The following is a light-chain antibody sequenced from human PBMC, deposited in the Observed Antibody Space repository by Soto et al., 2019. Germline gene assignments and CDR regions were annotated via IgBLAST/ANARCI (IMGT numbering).Light chain of an antibody. CDR1: SSNIGAGYD. Sequence: QPVLTQPPSVSGAPGQRVTISCTGSSSNIGAGYDVHWYQQLLGTAPKLLIYGNSNRPSGVPDRFSGSKSGTSASLAITGLQAEDEADYYCQSYDSSLSGSRVFGGGTKVTVL. J-gene: IGLJ3*02. CDR2: GNS. CDR3: QSYDSSLSGSRV. V-gene: IGLV1-40*01.